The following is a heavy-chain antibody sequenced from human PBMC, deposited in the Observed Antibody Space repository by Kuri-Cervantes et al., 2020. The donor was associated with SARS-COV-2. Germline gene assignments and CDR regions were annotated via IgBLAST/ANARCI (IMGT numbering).Heavy chain of an antibody. CDR1: GFTFSSYA. Sequence: GGSLRLACAASGFTFSSYAMSWVRQAPGKGLEWVSVIYSGGSSTYYADSVKGRFTISRDNSKNTLYLQMNSLRAEDTAVYYCAKDLGDYGKDVWGQGTTVTVSS. D-gene: IGHD3-16*01. CDR2: IYSGGSST. J-gene: IGHJ6*02. CDR3: AKDLGDYGKDV. V-gene: IGHV3-23*03.